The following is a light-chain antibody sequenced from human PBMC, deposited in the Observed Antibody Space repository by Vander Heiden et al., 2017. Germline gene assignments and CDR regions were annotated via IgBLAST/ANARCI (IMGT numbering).Light chain of an antibody. Sequence: QSALTQPRSVSGSPGQSVTISCTGTSSDVGGYNYVSWYQQHQGKAPKLMIYDVSKRPSGVPDRFSGSKSGNTASLTISGLQAEDEADYYCCSYAGSYTPRVFGTGTKVTVL. V-gene: IGLV2-11*01. CDR1: SSDVGGYNY. CDR3: CSYAGSYTPRV. J-gene: IGLJ1*01. CDR2: DVS.